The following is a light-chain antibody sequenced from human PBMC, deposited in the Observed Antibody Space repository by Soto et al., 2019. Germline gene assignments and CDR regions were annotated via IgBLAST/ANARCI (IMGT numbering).Light chain of an antibody. CDR1: QSINIW. CDR2: KAS. J-gene: IGKJ4*01. CDR3: LRYNTYSNLT. V-gene: IGKV1-5*03. Sequence: DIQMTQSPSTLSASVGDRVTITCRASQSINIWLAWYQQKPGKAPNLLIYKASSLQSGVPSRFSGSASGTEFTLIISSLQPDDLTTNYCLRYNTYSNLTFGGGTKVEIK.